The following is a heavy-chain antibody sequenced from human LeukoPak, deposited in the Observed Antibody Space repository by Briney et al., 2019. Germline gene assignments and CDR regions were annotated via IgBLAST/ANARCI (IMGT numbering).Heavy chain of an antibody. D-gene: IGHD3-10*01. CDR2: ISGSGGST. CDR1: GFTFSFYA. V-gene: IGHV3-23*01. CDR3: AKDFGSGSYVDY. J-gene: IGHJ4*02. Sequence: QPGGSLRLSCAASGFTFSFYAMSWVRQAPGKGLEWVSAISGSGGSTYYADSVKGRFTISRDNSKNTLYLQVNSLRAEDTAVYYCAKDFGSGSYVDYWGQGTLVTVSS.